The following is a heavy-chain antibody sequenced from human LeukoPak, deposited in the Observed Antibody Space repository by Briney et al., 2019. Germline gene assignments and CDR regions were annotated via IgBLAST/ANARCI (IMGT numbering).Heavy chain of an antibody. D-gene: IGHD3-10*01. CDR2: INHSGST. CDR1: GGSFSGYY. V-gene: IGHV4-34*01. J-gene: IGHJ5*02. Sequence: SETLSLTCAAYGGSFSGYYWSWIRQPPGKGLEWIGEINHSGSTNYNPSLKSRVTISVDTSKNQFSLKLSSVTAADTAVYYCARAPRSYGSGSYFDNWFDPWGQGTLVTVSS. CDR3: ARAPRSYGSGSYFDNWFDP.